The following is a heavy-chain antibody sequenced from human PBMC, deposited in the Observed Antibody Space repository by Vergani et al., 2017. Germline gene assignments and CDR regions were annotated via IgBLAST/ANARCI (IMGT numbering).Heavy chain of an antibody. J-gene: IGHJ4*02. V-gene: IGHV3-43*01. CDR2: ISWDGGST. CDR1: GFTFDDYT. CDR3: ADIVVGSSSY. D-gene: IGHD2-15*01. Sequence: EVQLVESGGVVVQPGGSLRLSCAASGFTFDDYTMHWVRQAPGKGLEWVSLISWDGGSTYYADSVKGRFTISRDNSKNSLYLQMNSLRAEDTAVYYCADIVVGSSSYWGQGTLVTVSS.